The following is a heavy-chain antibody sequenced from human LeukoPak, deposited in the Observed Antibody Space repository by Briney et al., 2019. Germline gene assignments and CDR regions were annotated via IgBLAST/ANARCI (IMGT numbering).Heavy chain of an antibody. CDR3: AKAAGIVVVPAAIPTSYYYYYGMDV. Sequence: PSETLSLTCTVSGGSISSYYWSWIRQPPGKGLEWIGYIYYSGSTNYNPSLKSRVTISVDTSKNQSSLKLSSVTAADTAVYYCAKAAGIVVVPAAIPTSYYYYYGMDVWGQGTTVTVSS. D-gene: IGHD2-2*02. CDR1: GGSISSYY. J-gene: IGHJ6*02. V-gene: IGHV4-59*08. CDR2: IYYSGST.